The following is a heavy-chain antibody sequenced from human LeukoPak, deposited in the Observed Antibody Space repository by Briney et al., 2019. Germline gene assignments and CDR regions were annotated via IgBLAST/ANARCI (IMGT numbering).Heavy chain of an antibody. D-gene: IGHD3-22*01. CDR1: GFTFSSYA. CDR3: AKMPRVGYYDSSGYPFDY. V-gene: IGHV3-23*01. J-gene: IGHJ4*02. Sequence: PGGSLRLSCAASGFTFSSYAMSWVRQAPGKGLEWVSAISGSGGSTYYADSVKGRFTISRDNSKNTLYLQMNSLRAEDTAVYYCAKMPRVGYYDSSGYPFDYWGQGTLVTVSS. CDR2: ISGSGGST.